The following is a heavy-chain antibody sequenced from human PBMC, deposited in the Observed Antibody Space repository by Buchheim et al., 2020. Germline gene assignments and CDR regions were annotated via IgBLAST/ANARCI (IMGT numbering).Heavy chain of an antibody. V-gene: IGHV3-33*01. CDR2: IWYDGSNK. J-gene: IGHJ4*02. CDR1: GFTFSSYG. Sequence: QVQLVESGGGVVQPGRSLRLSCAASGFTFSSYGMHWVRQAPGKGLEWVAVIWYDGSNKYYADSVKGRFTISRDNSKNTLYLQMNSLRAEDTAVYYCAREAVTMIVGGLDYWGQGTL. D-gene: IGHD3-22*01. CDR3: AREAVTMIVGGLDY.